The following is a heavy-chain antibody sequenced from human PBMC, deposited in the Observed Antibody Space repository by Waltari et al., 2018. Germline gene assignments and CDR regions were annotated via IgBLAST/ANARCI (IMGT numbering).Heavy chain of an antibody. CDR2: INHSGST. CDR3: ARETRTYDSSHWGYFYYMDV. CDR1: GGSFSGYY. Sequence: QVQLQQWGAGLLTPSEPLSLTCAVYGGSFSGYYWSWLRQPPGKWLEWIGEINHSGSTNYNPSLKSRVTISVDTSKNQFSLRLSSVTAADTGVYYCARETRTYDSSHWGYFYYMDVWGKGTTVTVSS. J-gene: IGHJ6*03. D-gene: IGHD3-22*01. V-gene: IGHV4-34*01.